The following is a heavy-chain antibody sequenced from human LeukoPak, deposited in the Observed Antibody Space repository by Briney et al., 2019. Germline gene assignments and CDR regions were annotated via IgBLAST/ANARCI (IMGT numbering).Heavy chain of an antibody. V-gene: IGHV4-4*07. D-gene: IGHD3-22*01. CDR3: ARAPYYYDSSGYTNWFDP. CDR1: GGSISSYY. Sequence: SETLSLTCTVSGGSISSYYWNWIRQPAGKGLEWIGRIYTSGSTNYNPSLESRVTISVDTSKNQFSLKLSSVTAADTAVYYCARAPYYYDSSGYTNWFDPWGQGTLVTVSS. J-gene: IGHJ5*02. CDR2: IYTSGST.